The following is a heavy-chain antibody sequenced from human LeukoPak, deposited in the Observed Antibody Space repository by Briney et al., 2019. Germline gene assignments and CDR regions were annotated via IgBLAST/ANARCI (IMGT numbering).Heavy chain of an antibody. CDR3: ARDFWEVRGVTQFDY. Sequence: SQTLSLTCAVSGGSISSGGYSWSWIRQPPGKGLEWIGYIYYSGSTYYNPSLKSRVTISVDTSKNQFSLKLSSVTAADTAVYYCARDFWEVRGVTQFDYWGQGTLVTVSS. V-gene: IGHV4-30-4*07. J-gene: IGHJ4*02. CDR1: GGSISSGGYS. D-gene: IGHD3-10*01. CDR2: IYYSGST.